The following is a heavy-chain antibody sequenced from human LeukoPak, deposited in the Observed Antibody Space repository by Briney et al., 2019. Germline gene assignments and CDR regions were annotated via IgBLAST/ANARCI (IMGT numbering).Heavy chain of an antibody. Sequence: GGSLRLSCAASGFTFSNYAMSWVRQAPGKGLEWVSAITVGGGTTYYADSVKGRFTISRDNSNNTLYLQMNSLRAEDTAVYYCAELGITMIGGVWGKGTTVTISS. CDR2: ITVGGGTT. J-gene: IGHJ6*04. CDR1: GFTFSNYA. V-gene: IGHV3-23*01. CDR3: AELGITMIGGV. D-gene: IGHD3-10*02.